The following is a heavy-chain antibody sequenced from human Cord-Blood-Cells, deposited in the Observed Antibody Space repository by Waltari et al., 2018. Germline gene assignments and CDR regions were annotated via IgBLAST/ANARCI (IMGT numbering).Heavy chain of an antibody. CDR2: IYYSGST. CDR1: GGSISSSSYY. D-gene: IGHD6-6*01. V-gene: IGHV4-39*01. CDR3: ARRRSSSSWYFDL. J-gene: IGHJ2*01. Sequence: QLQLQESGPGLVKPSEPLSLTCTVSGGSISSSSYYWGWIRQPPGKGLEWIGSIYYSGSTFYNPSLKSRVTISVDTSKNQFSLKLSSVTAADTAVYYCARRRSSSSWYFDLWGRGTLVTVSS.